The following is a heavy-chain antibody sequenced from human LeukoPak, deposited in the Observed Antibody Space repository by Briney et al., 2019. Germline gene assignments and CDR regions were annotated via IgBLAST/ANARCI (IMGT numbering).Heavy chain of an antibody. CDR2: IRYDGSNK. V-gene: IGHV3-30*02. D-gene: IGHD2-2*01. Sequence: QTGGSLRLSCAASGFTFSSYGMHWVRQAPGKGLEWVAFIRYDGSNKYYADSVKGRFTISGDNSKNTLYLQMNSLRAEDTAVYYCAKGQQLLYYYYYYMDVWGKGTTVTVSS. J-gene: IGHJ6*03. CDR1: GFTFSSYG. CDR3: AKGQQLLYYYYYYMDV.